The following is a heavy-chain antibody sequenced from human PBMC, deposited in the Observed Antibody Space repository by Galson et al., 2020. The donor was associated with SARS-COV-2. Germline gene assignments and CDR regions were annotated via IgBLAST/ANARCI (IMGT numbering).Heavy chain of an antibody. D-gene: IGHD3-22*01. J-gene: IGHJ4*02. CDR1: GFTFSSYA. CDR2: ISSSGT. Sequence: GGSLRLSCAASGFTFSSYAMSWVRQAPGKGLEWVSTISSSGTYYADSVRGRFTISRDNSENTLYLQMNSLRAEDTAVYYCANFYYDSSGYYSDLSWGAASSHNDYWGQGTLVTVAS. V-gene: IGHV3-23*01. CDR3: ANFYYDSSGYYSDLSWGAASSHNDY.